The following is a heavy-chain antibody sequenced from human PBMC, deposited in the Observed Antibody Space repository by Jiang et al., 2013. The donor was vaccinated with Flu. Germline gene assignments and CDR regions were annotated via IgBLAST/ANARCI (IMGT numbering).Heavy chain of an antibody. D-gene: IGHD6-13*01. V-gene: IGHV3-21*01. CDR1: GFTFSSYS. Sequence: RLSCAASGFTFSSYSMNWVRQAPGKGLEWVSSISSSSSYIYYADSVKGRFTISRDNAKNSLYLQMNSLRAEDTAVYYCARDIAAAGKGGWFDPWGQGTLVTVSS. CDR2: ISSSSSYI. CDR3: ARDIAAAGKGGWFDP. J-gene: IGHJ5*02.